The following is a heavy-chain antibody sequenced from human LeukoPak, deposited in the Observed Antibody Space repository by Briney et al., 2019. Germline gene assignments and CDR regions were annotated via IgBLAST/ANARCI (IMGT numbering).Heavy chain of an antibody. CDR1: GFTFSSYT. J-gene: IGHJ4*02. D-gene: IGHD3-9*01. V-gene: IGHV3-48*02. CDR3: ARDRDMKY. CDR2: ITSSSGAM. Sequence: GGSLRLSCAASGFTFSSYTMNWVRQAPGKGLEWVSYITSSSGAMSYADSVKGRFTISRDNAKNSLYLQMNSLRDEDTAVYYCARDRDMKYRGQGTLVTVSS.